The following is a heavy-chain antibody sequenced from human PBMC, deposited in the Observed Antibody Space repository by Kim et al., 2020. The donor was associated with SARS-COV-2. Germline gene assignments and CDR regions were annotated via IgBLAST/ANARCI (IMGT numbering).Heavy chain of an antibody. J-gene: IGHJ6*02. V-gene: IGHV4-34*01. CDR3: ARGRGTFGGVIVTWFYYYGMDV. CDR2: INHSGST. CDR1: GGSFSGYY. Sequence: SETLSLTCAVYGGSFSGYYWSWIRQPPGKGLEWIGEINHSGSTNYNPSLKSRVTISVDTSKNQFSLKLSSVTAADTAVYYCARGRGTFGGVIVTWFYYYGMDVWGQGTTVTVSS. D-gene: IGHD3-16*02.